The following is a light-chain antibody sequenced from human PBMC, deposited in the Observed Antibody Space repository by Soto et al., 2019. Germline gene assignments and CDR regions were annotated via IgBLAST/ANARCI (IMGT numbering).Light chain of an antibody. CDR2: AAS. Sequence: IQVTQSPSSLSASVGDRVTITCRASRTIAGYVNWYQQRPGEAPNLLIYAASSLQSGVPSRFRGSGSGTDFTLTINSLQPEDFATFYCQQTYSTPGTFGQGTNVDIK. V-gene: IGKV1-39*01. CDR1: RTIAGY. CDR3: QQTYSTPGT. J-gene: IGKJ1*01.